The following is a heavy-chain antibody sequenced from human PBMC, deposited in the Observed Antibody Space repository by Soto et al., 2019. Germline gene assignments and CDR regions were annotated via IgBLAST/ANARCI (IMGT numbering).Heavy chain of an antibody. V-gene: IGHV3-30-3*01. CDR1: GFTFSSYA. CDR2: ISYDGSNK. J-gene: IGHJ4*02. Sequence: GGSLRLSCAASGFTFSSYAMHWVRQAPGKGLEWVAVISYDGSNKYYADSVKGRFTISRDNSKNTLYLQMNSLRAEDTAVYYCAKEVTYYFDYWGQGTLVTVSS. CDR3: AKEVTYYFDY.